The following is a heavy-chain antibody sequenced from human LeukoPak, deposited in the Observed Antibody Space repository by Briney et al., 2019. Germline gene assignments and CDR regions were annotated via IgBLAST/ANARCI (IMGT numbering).Heavy chain of an antibody. CDR1: GFTFSSYA. CDR2: ISYDGSNK. J-gene: IGHJ6*03. D-gene: IGHD3-3*01. Sequence: GGSMRLSCAASGFTFSSYAMHWVRQAPGKGLEWVAVISYDGSNKYYADSVKGRFTISRDNSKNTLYLQMNSLRAEDTAVYYCAREIDDFWSGSMDVWGKGTTVTVSS. V-gene: IGHV3-30-3*01. CDR3: AREIDDFWSGSMDV.